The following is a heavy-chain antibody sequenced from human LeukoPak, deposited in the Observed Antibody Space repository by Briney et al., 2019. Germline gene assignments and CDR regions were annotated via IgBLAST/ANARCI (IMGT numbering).Heavy chain of an antibody. D-gene: IGHD1-26*01. J-gene: IGHJ4*02. CDR2: INPNSGGT. CDR3: ATSRGPSGSYSFDY. CDR1: GYTFTGHY. Sequence: ASVKVSCKASGYTFTGHYIHWVRQAPGQGLEWMGWINPNSGGTNYAQKFQGRVTMTEDTSTDTAYMELSSLRSEDTAVYYCATSRGPSGSYSFDYWGQGTLVTVSS. V-gene: IGHV1-2*02.